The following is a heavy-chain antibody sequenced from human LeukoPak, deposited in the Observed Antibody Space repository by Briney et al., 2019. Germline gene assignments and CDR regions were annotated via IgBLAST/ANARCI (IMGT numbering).Heavy chain of an antibody. CDR2: INHSGST. CDR3: ARRPYYYDSSGYRKYYFDY. Sequence: PSETLSLTCAVYGGSFSGYYWSWIRQPPGKGLEWIGEINHSGSTNYNPSLKSRVTISVDTSKNQFSLKLSSVTAADTAVYYCARRPYYYDSSGYRKYYFDYWGQGTLVTVSS. D-gene: IGHD3-22*01. V-gene: IGHV4-34*01. CDR1: GGSFSGYY. J-gene: IGHJ4*02.